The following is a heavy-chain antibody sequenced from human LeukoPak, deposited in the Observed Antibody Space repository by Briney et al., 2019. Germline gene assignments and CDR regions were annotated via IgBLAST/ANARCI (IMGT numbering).Heavy chain of an antibody. J-gene: IGHJ4*02. Sequence: GGSLRLSCAASGFTFSNYAMTWVRQAPGRGLEWVSAIGLGGGTYYADSVKGRFTISRDNSQNTLYLQMNSLRAEDTALYYCAKELRPGDFSSDYWGRGTLVTVSS. CDR3: AKELRPGDFSSDY. CDR1: GFTFSNYA. CDR2: IGLGGGT. D-gene: IGHD4-17*01. V-gene: IGHV3-23*01.